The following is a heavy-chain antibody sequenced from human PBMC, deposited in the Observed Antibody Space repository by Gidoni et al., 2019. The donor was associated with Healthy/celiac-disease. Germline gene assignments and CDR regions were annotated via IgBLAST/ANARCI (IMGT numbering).Heavy chain of an antibody. V-gene: IGHV3-48*01. Sequence: EVQLVESGGGLVQPGGSLRLSCAASGFTFSSYSMNWVRQAPGKGLEWVSYISSSSSTIYYADSVKGRFTISRDNAKNSLYLQMNSLRAEDTAVYYCARIYSGYDYGSFDYWGQGTLVTVSS. CDR2: ISSSSSTI. J-gene: IGHJ4*02. CDR3: ARIYSGYDYGSFDY. CDR1: GFTFSSYS. D-gene: IGHD5-12*01.